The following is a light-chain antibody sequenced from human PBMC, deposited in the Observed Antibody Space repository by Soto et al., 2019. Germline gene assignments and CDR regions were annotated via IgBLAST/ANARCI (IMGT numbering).Light chain of an antibody. V-gene: IGKV3-15*01. CDR2: GAS. CDR3: QQYYDWPWT. Sequence: EIVVTQSPATLSVSPGERATLSCRASQSVTRNFAWYQQKPGQAPRFLIYGASTRATGVPARFSGSGSGTEFTLTISSLQSEDFAVYYWQQYYDWPWTFGEGTKVEIK. CDR1: QSVTRN. J-gene: IGKJ1*01.